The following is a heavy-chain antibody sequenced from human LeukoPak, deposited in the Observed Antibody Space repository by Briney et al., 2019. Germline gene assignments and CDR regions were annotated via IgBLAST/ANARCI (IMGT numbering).Heavy chain of an antibody. CDR2: TYTDDSA. CDR1: GFTFSSYA. J-gene: IGHJ3*02. Sequence: PGGSLRLSCAASGFTFSSYAMSWVRQAPGKGLEWVALTYTDDSAHYADSVKGRFAISRDNSKNTLSLQLNSLRAEDSALYYCAGGYTNTRSALWAFDIWGRGTMVTVSS. CDR3: AGGYTNTRSALWAFDI. D-gene: IGHD6-13*01. V-gene: IGHV3-53*01.